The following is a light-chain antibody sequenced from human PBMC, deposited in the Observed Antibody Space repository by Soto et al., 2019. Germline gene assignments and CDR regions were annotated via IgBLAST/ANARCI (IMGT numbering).Light chain of an antibody. CDR1: SCNIGAGYY. V-gene: IGLV1-40*01. CDR3: QSYDSSLSGYV. J-gene: IGLJ1*01. CDR2: STT. Sequence: QSVLTQPPSLSGAPGQRITISCAGSSCNIGAGYYVAWYQQHPGTAPKLLIYSTTNRPSGVPERFSGFKSGISASLAITGLQVADEADYYWQSYDSSLSGYVFGTGTKVTV.